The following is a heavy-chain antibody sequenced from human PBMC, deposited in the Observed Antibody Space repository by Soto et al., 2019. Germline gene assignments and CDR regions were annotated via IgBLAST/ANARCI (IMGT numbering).Heavy chain of an antibody. J-gene: IGHJ2*01. CDR1: GFTFSSYG. V-gene: IGHV3-30*18. CDR2: ISYDGSNK. D-gene: IGHD3-3*02. Sequence: QVQLVESGGGVVQPGRSLRLSCAASGFTFSSYGMHWVRQAPGKGLEWVAVISYDGSNKYYADSVKGRFTISRDNSKNTLYLQMNSLRAEDTAVYYCAKGPNRPILGGDWYFDLWGRGTLVTVSS. CDR3: AKGPNRPILGGDWYFDL.